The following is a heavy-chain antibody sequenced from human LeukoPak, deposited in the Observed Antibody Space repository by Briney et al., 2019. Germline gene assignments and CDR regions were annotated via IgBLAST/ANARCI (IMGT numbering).Heavy chain of an antibody. V-gene: IGHV3-30-3*01. D-gene: IGHD2-8*02. CDR3: ARGVLGLRYSPLYYDY. CDR1: GFTFSSYA. Sequence: GGSLRLSCAASGFTFSSYAMHWVRQAPGKGLEWVAVISYDGSNKYYADSVKGRFTISRDNSKNTLYLQTNSLRAEDTAVYYCARGVLGLRYSPLYYDYWGQGTLVTVSS. J-gene: IGHJ4*02. CDR2: ISYDGSNK.